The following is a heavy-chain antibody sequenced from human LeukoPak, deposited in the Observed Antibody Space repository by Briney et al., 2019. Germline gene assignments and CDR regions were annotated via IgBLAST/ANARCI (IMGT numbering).Heavy chain of an antibody. V-gene: IGHV1-2*02. CDR2: INPNSGGT. J-gene: IGHJ4*02. D-gene: IGHD3-10*01. CDR1: GYTFTAYY. CDR3: AKAYASGIHFLDY. Sequence: GASVKVSCKASGYTFTAYYIHWVRQAPGQGLEWMGWINPNSGGTNYAQKFQGRVTMTRDTSISTAYMELSSLRSDDSAVYYCAKAYASGIHFLDYWGQGTLVTVSS.